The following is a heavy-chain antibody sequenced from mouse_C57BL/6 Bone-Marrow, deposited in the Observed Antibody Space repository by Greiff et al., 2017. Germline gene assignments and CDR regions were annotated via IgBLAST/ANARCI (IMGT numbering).Heavy chain of an antibody. CDR1: GFNIKDYY. Sequence: EVQLQQSGAELVRPGASVKLSCTASGFNIKDYYMHWVKQRPEQGLEWIGRIDPEDGDTEYAPKFQGKATMTAATSSNTAYLQLSSLTSEDTAVYYCTTEGDYEDAMDYWGQGTSVTVSS. D-gene: IGHD2-4*01. J-gene: IGHJ4*01. CDR3: TTEGDYEDAMDY. CDR2: IDPEDGDT. V-gene: IGHV14-1*01.